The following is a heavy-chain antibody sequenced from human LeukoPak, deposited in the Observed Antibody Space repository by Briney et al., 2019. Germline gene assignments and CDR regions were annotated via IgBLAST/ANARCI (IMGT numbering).Heavy chain of an antibody. CDR1: GGSFSGYY. CDR2: INHSGST. CDR3: ARGSSSGWSYFDY. Sequence: PSETLSLTCAVYGGSFSGYYWSWIRQPPGKGLEWIGEINHSGSTNYNPSLKSRVTISVDTSKNQFSLKLSSVTAADTAMYYCARGSSSGWSYFDYWGQGTLVTVSS. D-gene: IGHD6-19*01. V-gene: IGHV4-34*01. J-gene: IGHJ4*02.